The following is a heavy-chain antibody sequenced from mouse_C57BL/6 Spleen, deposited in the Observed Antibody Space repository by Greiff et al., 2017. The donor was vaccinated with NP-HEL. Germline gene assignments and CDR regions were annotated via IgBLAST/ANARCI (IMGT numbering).Heavy chain of an antibody. Sequence: LVESGPELVKPGASVKISCKASGYAFSSSWMNWVKQRPGKGLEWIGRIYPGDGDTNYNGKFKGKATLTADKSSSTAYMQLSSLTSEDSAVYFCARSELGAMDYWGQGTSVTVSS. J-gene: IGHJ4*01. V-gene: IGHV1-82*01. CDR2: IYPGDGDT. D-gene: IGHD3-1*01. CDR1: GYAFSSSW. CDR3: ARSELGAMDY.